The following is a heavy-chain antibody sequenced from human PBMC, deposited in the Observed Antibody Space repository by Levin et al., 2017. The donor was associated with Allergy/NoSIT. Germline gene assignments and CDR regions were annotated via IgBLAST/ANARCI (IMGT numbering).Heavy chain of an antibody. D-gene: IGHD3-10*02. CDR2: ISYDGSNK. Sequence: LSLTCAASGFTFSSYAMHWVRQAPGKGLEWVAVISYDGSNKYYADSVKGRFTISRDNSKNTLYLQMNSLRAEDTAVYYCAREGRVFGLSHWGQGTLVTVSS. J-gene: IGHJ4*02. V-gene: IGHV3-30-3*01. CDR1: GFTFSSYA. CDR3: AREGRVFGLSH.